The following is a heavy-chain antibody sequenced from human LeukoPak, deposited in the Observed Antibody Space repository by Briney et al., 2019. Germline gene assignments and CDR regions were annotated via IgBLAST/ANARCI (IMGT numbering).Heavy chain of an antibody. Sequence: GGSLRLSCAASGFTFSSYSMNWVRQAPGKGLEWVSSISSSSSYIYYADSVKGRFTTSRDNAKNSLYLQMNSLRAEDTAVYYCARGDRYCSSTSCYSHFDYWGQGTLVTVSS. CDR3: ARGDRYCSSTSCYSHFDY. J-gene: IGHJ4*02. V-gene: IGHV3-21*01. CDR2: ISSSSSYI. CDR1: GFTFSSYS. D-gene: IGHD2-2*01.